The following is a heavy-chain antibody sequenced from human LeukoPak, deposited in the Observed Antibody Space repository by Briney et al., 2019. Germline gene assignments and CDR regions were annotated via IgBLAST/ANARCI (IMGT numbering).Heavy chain of an antibody. CDR3: ARRSRGYWYFDL. CDR2: VYDSGTT. CDR1: GGSVSSGGYY. J-gene: IGHJ2*01. D-gene: IGHD1-26*01. Sequence: SETLSLTCTVSGGSVSSGGYYWNWIRQPPGKGLEWIGYVYDSGTTNYNSSLKSRVTISVDTSKNQFSLKLSSVAAADTAVYYCARRSRGYWYFDLWGRGTLVTVSS. V-gene: IGHV4-61*08.